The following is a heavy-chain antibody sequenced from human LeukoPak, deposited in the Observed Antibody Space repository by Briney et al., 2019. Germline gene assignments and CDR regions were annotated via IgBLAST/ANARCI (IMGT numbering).Heavy chain of an antibody. J-gene: IGHJ6*03. Sequence: SETLSLTCTVSGGSISSYYWSWIRQPPGKGLECIGYIHYTGSTNYNPSLKSRVTISVDTSKNQVSLKLTSVTAADTAVYYCARTEESGYNYGYFGYYYYMDVWGKGTTVTVSS. CDR1: GGSISSYY. D-gene: IGHD5-18*01. CDR3: ARTEESGYNYGYFGYYYYMDV. CDR2: IHYTGST. V-gene: IGHV4-59*01.